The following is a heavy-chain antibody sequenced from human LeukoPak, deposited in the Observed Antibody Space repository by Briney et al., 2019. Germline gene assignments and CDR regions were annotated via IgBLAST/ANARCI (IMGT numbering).Heavy chain of an antibody. V-gene: IGHV3-20*04. CDR2: ISWNSGSI. J-gene: IGHJ4*02. CDR1: GFTFSDYY. D-gene: IGHD2-21*01. CDR3: ARNIPVTRWGY. Sequence: GGSLRLSCAASGFTFSDYYMSWIRQAPGKGLEWVSGISWNSGSIGYADSVKGRFTISRDNAKNSLYLQMNSLRAEDTAVYYCARNIPVTRWGYWGQGTLVTVSS.